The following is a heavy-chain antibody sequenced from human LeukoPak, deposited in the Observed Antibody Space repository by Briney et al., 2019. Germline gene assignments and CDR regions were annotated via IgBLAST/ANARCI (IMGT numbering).Heavy chain of an antibody. Sequence: ASVKVSCKASGYTFTSYDINWVRQATGQGLEWMGWMNPNSGNTGYAQKFQGRVTMTRNTSISTAYMELSSLRSEDTAVYYCARGRGSHVFRYFDWGYGMDVWGQGTTVTVSS. CDR2: MNPNSGNT. D-gene: IGHD3-9*01. V-gene: IGHV1-8*01. CDR3: ARGRGSHVFRYFDWGYGMDV. J-gene: IGHJ6*02. CDR1: GYTFTSYD.